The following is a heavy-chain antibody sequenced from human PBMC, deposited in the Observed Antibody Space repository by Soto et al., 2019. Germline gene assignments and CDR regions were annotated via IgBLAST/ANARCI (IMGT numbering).Heavy chain of an antibody. Sequence: PGGSLRLSCAASGVTFSTSWMTWVRQAPGKGLEWVAKTNPDGSERYCGDSVRGRFAISRDNSNNMLYLQMNSLRAEDTAVYYCANIRNVVYAHNAYWGQGTLVTVSS. CDR1: GVTFSTSW. CDR3: ANIRNVVYAHNAY. D-gene: IGHD2-8*02. CDR2: TNPDGSER. V-gene: IGHV3-7*01. J-gene: IGHJ4*02.